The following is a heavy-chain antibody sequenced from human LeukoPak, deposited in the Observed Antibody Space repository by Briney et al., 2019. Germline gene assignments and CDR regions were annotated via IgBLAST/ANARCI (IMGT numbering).Heavy chain of an antibody. CDR3: ARDRIYCSGGSCYPHVDY. D-gene: IGHD2-15*01. Sequence: SQTLSLTCTVSGGSISSGGSYWSWIRQHPGKGLEWIGYIYYSGSTYYNPSLKSRVTISVDTSKNQFSLKLSSVTAADTAVYYCARDRIYCSGGSCYPHVDYWGQGTLVTVSS. V-gene: IGHV4-31*03. CDR1: GGSISSGGSY. CDR2: IYYSGST. J-gene: IGHJ4*02.